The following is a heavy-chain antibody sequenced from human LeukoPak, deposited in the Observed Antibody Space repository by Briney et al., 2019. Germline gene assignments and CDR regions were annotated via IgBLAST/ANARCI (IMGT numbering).Heavy chain of an antibody. J-gene: IGHJ5*02. CDR2: INSDGSTT. D-gene: IGHD2-2*01. V-gene: IGHV3-74*01. CDR3: ARDLGSCSSNRCQTNWFHP. CDR1: GFTVSTYW. Sequence: PGRSLRLSCAASGFTVSTYWMHWVRHAPGKGLVWVSRINSDGSTTTYADSVKGRFTISRDNAKNTPYLQMNSLRAEDTAVYYCARDLGSCSSNRCQTNWFHPWGQGTLVTVSS.